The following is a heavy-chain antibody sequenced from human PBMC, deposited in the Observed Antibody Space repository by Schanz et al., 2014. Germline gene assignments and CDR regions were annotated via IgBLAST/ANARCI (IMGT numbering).Heavy chain of an antibody. CDR3: AKSQGSSFDS. Sequence: MQLVESGGGLVQPGGSLRLSCAASGFTFSSYAMSWVRQPPGRGLEWVSYVSRSTPDIYYADSVKGRFTMSRDNAKNSVFLQMNSLRAEDTAVYYCAKSQGSSFDSWGQGTLVTVSS. J-gene: IGHJ4*02. CDR1: GFTFSSYA. D-gene: IGHD6-13*01. CDR2: VSRSTPDI. V-gene: IGHV3-48*01.